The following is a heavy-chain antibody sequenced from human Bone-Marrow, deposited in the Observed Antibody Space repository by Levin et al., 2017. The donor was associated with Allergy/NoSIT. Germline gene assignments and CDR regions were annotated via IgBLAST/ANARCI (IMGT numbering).Heavy chain of an antibody. CDR2: IWNDGNYK. D-gene: IGHD4-17*01. CDR3: ARDTVTHAVDV. J-gene: IGHJ6*02. Sequence: GGSLRLSCAASGLTFSSSGMHWVRQAPGKGLEWVAIIWNDGNYKFYGDSVKGRFTISRDDSKNMVYLEVNSLTAEDTAMYYCARDTVTHAVDVWGQGTTVTVSS. CDR1: GLTFSSSG. V-gene: IGHV3-33*01.